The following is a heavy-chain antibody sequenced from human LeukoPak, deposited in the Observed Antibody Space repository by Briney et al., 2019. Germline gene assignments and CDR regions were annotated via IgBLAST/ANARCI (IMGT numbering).Heavy chain of an antibody. J-gene: IGHJ6*02. CDR2: IYHSGST. V-gene: IGHV4-4*02. CDR1: GGSISSSNW. Sequence: SGTLSLTCAVSGGSISSSNWWSWVRQPPGKGLEWIGEIYHSGSTNYNPSLKSRVTISVDKSKNQFSLKLSSVTAADTAVYYCARHRIYDILTGYYYYYGMDVWGQGTTVTVSS. CDR3: ARHRIYDILTGYYYYYGMDV. D-gene: IGHD3-9*01.